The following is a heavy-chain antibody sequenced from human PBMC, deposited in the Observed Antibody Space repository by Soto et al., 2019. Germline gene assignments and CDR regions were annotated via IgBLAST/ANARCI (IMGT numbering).Heavy chain of an antibody. Sequence: PGGSLRLSCAASVFTFSSYAMHWVRQAPGKGLEYVSAISSNGGSTYYANSVKGRFTISRDNSKNTLYLQMGSLRAEDMAVYYCARGYPEVVPAAMFTTYYYYYMDVWGKGTTVTVSS. CDR2: ISSNGGST. J-gene: IGHJ6*03. CDR3: ARGYPEVVPAAMFTTYYYYYMDV. CDR1: VFTFSSYA. V-gene: IGHV3-64*01. D-gene: IGHD2-2*01.